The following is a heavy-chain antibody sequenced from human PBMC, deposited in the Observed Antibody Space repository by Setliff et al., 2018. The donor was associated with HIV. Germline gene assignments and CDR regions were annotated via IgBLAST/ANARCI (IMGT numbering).Heavy chain of an antibody. CDR1: GFTFSSYW. V-gene: IGHV3-7*01. J-gene: IGHJ4*02. CDR2: INEDGSEK. D-gene: IGHD2-2*01. CDR3: ARERDWDIVVVPAAKGFDY. Sequence: PGGSLRLSCAASGFTFSSYWMTWVRQAPGKGRDWVANINEDGSEKYYLDSVKGRFTISRDNAKNSLYLQMTSLRDEDTAVYYCARERDWDIVVVPAAKGFDYWGQGTRVTVSS.